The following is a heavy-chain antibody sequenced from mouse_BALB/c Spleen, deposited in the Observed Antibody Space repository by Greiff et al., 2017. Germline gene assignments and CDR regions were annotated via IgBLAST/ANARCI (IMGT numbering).Heavy chain of an antibody. V-gene: IGHV3-2*02. CDR3: ARSRDRWLLGLAY. CDR1: GYSITSDYA. J-gene: IGHJ3*01. D-gene: IGHD2-3*01. CDR2: ISYSGST. Sequence: EVKLVESGPGLVKPSQSLSLTCTVTGYSITSDYAWNWIRQFTGNKLEWMGYISYSGSTSYNPSLKSRISITRDTSKNQFFLQLNSVTTEDTATYYCARSRDRWLLGLAYWGQGTLVTVSA.